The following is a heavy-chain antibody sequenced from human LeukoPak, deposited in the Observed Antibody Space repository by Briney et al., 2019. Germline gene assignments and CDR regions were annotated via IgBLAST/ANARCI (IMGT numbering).Heavy chain of an antibody. D-gene: IGHD3-22*01. Sequence: GASVKVSCKASGYTFTGYYMHWVRQAPGQGLEWMGWINPNSSGTNYAQKLQGRVTMTRDTSISTAYMELSRLRSDDTAVYYCARVYPYYDSSGYFDYWGQGTLVTVSS. CDR2: INPNSSGT. J-gene: IGHJ4*02. CDR3: ARVYPYYDSSGYFDY. V-gene: IGHV1-2*02. CDR1: GYTFTGYY.